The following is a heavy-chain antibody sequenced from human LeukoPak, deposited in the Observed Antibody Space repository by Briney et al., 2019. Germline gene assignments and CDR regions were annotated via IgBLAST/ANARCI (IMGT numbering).Heavy chain of an antibody. CDR1: GHTFTTYG. CDR3: ERDIRSHIGVVQDY. V-gene: IGHV1-18*01. J-gene: IGHJ4*02. CDR2: ISAYNGNT. D-gene: IGHD2-15*01. Sequence: ASVKVSCKASGHTFTTYGISWVRQAPGQGLEWMGWISAYNGNTNYAQKVQGRVTMTTDTSTSTAYMELRSLRSDDTAVYYCERDIRSHIGVVQDYWGQGTLVTVSS.